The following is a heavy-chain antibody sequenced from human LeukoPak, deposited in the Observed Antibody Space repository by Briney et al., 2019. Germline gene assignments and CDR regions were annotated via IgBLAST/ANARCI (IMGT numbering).Heavy chain of an antibody. CDR1: GGSISSGGYS. Sequence: PSQTLSLTCAVSGGSISSGGYSWSWIRQPPGKGLEWIGYIYHSGSTYYNPSLKSRVTISEDRSKNQFSLKLSSVTAADTAVYYCARHIDSSGYYYDYWGQGTLVTVSS. J-gene: IGHJ4*02. CDR2: IYHSGST. V-gene: IGHV4-30-2*01. CDR3: ARHIDSSGYYYDY. D-gene: IGHD3-22*01.